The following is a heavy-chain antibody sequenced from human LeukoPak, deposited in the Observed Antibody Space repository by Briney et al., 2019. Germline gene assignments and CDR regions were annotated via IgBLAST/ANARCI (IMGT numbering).Heavy chain of an antibody. D-gene: IGHD1-26*01. Sequence: GESLQISCKGSGYHFTNYWIGWVRQMPGKGLEWMGIIYPGDSDARYSPSFQGQVTISADKSISTAYLQWSSLKASDTAMYYCARQEWELLCSFDIWGQGTMVTVSS. CDR3: ARQEWELLCSFDI. CDR2: IYPGDSDA. V-gene: IGHV5-51*01. J-gene: IGHJ3*02. CDR1: GYHFTNYW.